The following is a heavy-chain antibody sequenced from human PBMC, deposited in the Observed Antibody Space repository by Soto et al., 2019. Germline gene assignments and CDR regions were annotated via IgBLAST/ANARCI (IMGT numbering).Heavy chain of an antibody. CDR2: ISYDGSNK. J-gene: IGHJ4*02. CDR3: AKGAGGYAFDH. V-gene: IGHV3-30*18. CDR1: GFTFSSYG. Sequence: GGSLRLSCAASGFTFSSYGMHWVRQAPGKGLEWVAVISYDGSNKYYADSVKGRFTISRDNSKNTLYLQMYSLRAEDTAVYYCAKGAGGYAFDHWGQGTLVTVSS. D-gene: IGHD5-12*01.